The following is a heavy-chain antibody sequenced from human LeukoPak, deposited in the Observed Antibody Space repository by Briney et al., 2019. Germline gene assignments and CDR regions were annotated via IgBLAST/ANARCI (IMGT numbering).Heavy chain of an antibody. V-gene: IGHV3-21*01. J-gene: IGHJ4*02. CDR3: ASGQEVRGSIGDY. CDR1: GFTFSSYS. D-gene: IGHD3-10*01. Sequence: GGSLRLSCAASGFTFSSYSMNRVRQAPGKGLEWVSSISSSSSYIYYADSVKGRFTISRDNAKNSLYLQMNSLRAEDTAVYYYASGQEVRGSIGDYWGQGTLVTVSS. CDR2: ISSSSSYI.